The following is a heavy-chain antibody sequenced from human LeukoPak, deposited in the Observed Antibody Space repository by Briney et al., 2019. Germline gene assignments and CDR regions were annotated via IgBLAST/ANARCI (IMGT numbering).Heavy chain of an antibody. V-gene: IGHV1-46*01. CDR1: GYTFTSYY. J-gene: IGHJ3*02. Sequence: ASVKVSCKASGYTFTSYYMHWVRQAPGQGLEWMGIINPSGGSTSYAQKFQGRVTMTGDTSTSTVYMELSSLRSEDTAVYYCVRVRDGYNDAYDIWGQGTMVTVPS. D-gene: IGHD5-24*01. CDR3: VRVRDGYNDAYDI. CDR2: INPSGGST.